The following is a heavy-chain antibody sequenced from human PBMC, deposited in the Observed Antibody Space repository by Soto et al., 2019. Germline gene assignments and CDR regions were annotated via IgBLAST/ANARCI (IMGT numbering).Heavy chain of an antibody. CDR2: MNPNSGNT. D-gene: IGHD2-15*01. Sequence: ASVKVSCQASGYTFTSYDINWVRQATGQGLEWMGWMNPNSGNTGHAQKFQGRVTLTSNTSLSTAYMELASLRSEDTAVYYCARGSGYLLLEHWGQGTLVTVSS. J-gene: IGHJ1*01. CDR1: GYTFTSYD. V-gene: IGHV1-8*01. CDR3: ARGSGYLLLEH.